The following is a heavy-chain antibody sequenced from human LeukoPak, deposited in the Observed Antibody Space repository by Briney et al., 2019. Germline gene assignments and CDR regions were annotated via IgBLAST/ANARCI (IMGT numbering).Heavy chain of an antibody. CDR2: ISYDGSNK. CDR1: GFTFSSYG. D-gene: IGHD6-6*01. V-gene: IGHV3-30*18. Sequence: GGSLRLSCAASGFTFSSYGVHWGRQAPGKGREGVAVISYDGSNKYYADSVKGRFTISRDNSKNTLYLQMNSLRAEDTAVYYCAKDMAYSSSLAEDYWGQGTLVTVSS. J-gene: IGHJ4*02. CDR3: AKDMAYSSSLAEDY.